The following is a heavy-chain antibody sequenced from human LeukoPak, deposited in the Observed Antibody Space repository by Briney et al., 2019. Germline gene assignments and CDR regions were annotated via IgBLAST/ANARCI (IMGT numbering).Heavy chain of an antibody. CDR1: GFNFTSYW. CDR2: IYPGDSDT. CDR3: GRRDSSGYYYFDY. Sequence: GGSLRLSCAASGFNFTSYWIGWVRQMPGKGLEWMGIIYPGDSDTRYSPSFQGQVTISADKSISTAYLQWSSLKASDTAMYYCGRRDSSGYYYFDYWGQGTLVTVSS. J-gene: IGHJ4*02. D-gene: IGHD3-22*01. V-gene: IGHV5-51*01.